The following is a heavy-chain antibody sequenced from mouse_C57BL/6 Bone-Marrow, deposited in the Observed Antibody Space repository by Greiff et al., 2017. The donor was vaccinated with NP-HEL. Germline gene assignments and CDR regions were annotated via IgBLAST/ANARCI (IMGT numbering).Heavy chain of an antibody. CDR1: GYTFTSYW. J-gene: IGHJ4*01. CDR3: ARWGNYGGMDY. CDR2: IDPSDSYT. D-gene: IGHD2-1*01. Sequence: VQLQQSGAELVRPGTSVKLSCKASGYTFTSYWMHWVKQRPGQGLEWIGVIDPSDSYTNYNQKFKGKATLTVDTSSSTAYMQLGSLTSEDSAVYYCARWGNYGGMDYWGQGTSVTVSS. V-gene: IGHV1-59*01.